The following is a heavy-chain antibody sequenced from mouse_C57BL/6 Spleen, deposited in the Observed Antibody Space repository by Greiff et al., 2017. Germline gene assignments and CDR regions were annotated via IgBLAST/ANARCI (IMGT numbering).Heavy chain of an antibody. CDR1: GYAFSSYW. D-gene: IGHD1-1*01. Sequence: QVQLQQSGAELVKPGASVKISCKASGYAFSSYWMNWVKQRPGKGLEWIGQIYPGDGDTNYNGKFKGKATLTADKSSSTAYMQLSSLTSEDSAVYFCARERDYYGSSYVDAMDYWGQGTSVTVSS. V-gene: IGHV1-80*01. CDR3: ARERDYYGSSYVDAMDY. CDR2: IYPGDGDT. J-gene: IGHJ4*01.